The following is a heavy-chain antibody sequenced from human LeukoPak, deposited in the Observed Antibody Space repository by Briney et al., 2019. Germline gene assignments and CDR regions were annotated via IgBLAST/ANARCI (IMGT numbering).Heavy chain of an antibody. Sequence: GGSLRLSCVVSEFTFSDFWMTWVRQAPGKGLEWVADIKKDGSKKNQVDSLKGRFTISRNNARNSLYLQMNNLRAEDTAVYYCARGPDYGARSDYLDYWGQGTLVTVSS. V-gene: IGHV3-7*01. CDR1: EFTFSDFW. CDR3: ARGPDYGARSDYLDY. CDR2: IKKDGSKK. D-gene: IGHD3-10*01. J-gene: IGHJ4*02.